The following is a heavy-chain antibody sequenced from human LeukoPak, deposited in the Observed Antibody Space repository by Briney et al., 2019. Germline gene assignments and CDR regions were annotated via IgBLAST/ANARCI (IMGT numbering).Heavy chain of an antibody. CDR3: AREEQYYDILTGYDSYYYYYMDV. CDR1: GYTFTGYY. CDR2: INPNSGGT. D-gene: IGHD3-9*01. V-gene: IGHV1-2*06. Sequence: ASVKVSCEASGYTFTGYYMHWVRQAPGQGLEWMGRINPNSGGTNYAQKFQGRVTMTRDTSISTAYMELSRLRSDDTAVYYCAREEQYYDILTGYDSYYYYYMDVWGKGTTVTVSS. J-gene: IGHJ6*03.